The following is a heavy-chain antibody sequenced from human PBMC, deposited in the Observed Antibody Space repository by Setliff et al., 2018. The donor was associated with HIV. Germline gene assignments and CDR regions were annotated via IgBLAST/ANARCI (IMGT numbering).Heavy chain of an antibody. CDR3: GRELSAGYYYDSSGGALDY. J-gene: IGHJ4*02. Sequence: PGGSLRLSCAASGFTFRSYGMHWVRQAPGKGLEWVAVIWHDGSNKYYADSVKGRFTISRDNSKNTLYLQMNSLRAEDTAMYYCGRELSAGYYYDSSGGALDYWGQGTLVTVSS. V-gene: IGHV3-33*01. D-gene: IGHD3-22*01. CDR2: IWHDGSNK. CDR1: GFTFRSYG.